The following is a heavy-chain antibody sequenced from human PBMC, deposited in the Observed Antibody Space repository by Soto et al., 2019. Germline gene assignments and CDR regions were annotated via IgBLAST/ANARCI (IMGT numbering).Heavy chain of an antibody. CDR2: ISSSSSYI. Sequence: EVQLVESGGGLVKPGGSLRLSCAASRFTFSSDSMNWVRQAPGKGLEWVSSISSSSSYIYYADSVKGRFAISRDNAKNSLYLQMNSLRAEETAVYYCAGDHCSSTSCYSPWGQGTLVTVSS. J-gene: IGHJ4*02. D-gene: IGHD2-2*01. CDR3: AGDHCSSTSCYSP. V-gene: IGHV3-21*01. CDR1: RFTFSSDS.